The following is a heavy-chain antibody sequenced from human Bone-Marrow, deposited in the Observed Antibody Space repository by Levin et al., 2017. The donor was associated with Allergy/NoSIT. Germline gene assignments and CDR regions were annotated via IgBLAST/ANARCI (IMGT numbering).Heavy chain of an antibody. CDR3: ARDKYSFGYDY. D-gene: IGHD5-18*01. CDR2: IASTSSTM. Sequence: LAGGSLRLSCVASGFTFSNYNMNWVRQAPGKGLEWISFIASTSSTMSYADSVKGRFTISRDNTKNSLYLQMNSLRVEDTAIYYCARDKYSFGYDYWGQGALVTVSS. V-gene: IGHV3-48*01. CDR1: GFTFSNYN. J-gene: IGHJ4*02.